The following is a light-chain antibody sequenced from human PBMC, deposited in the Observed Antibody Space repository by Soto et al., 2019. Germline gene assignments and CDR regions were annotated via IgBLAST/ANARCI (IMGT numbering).Light chain of an antibody. V-gene: IGKV4-1*01. J-gene: IGKJ2*01. CDR2: DAS. Sequence: IAMTQSPASLVVSLGERATINCQSGRTVLSTADNQNFLAWYQQRPGQPPKLLIYDASTRAPGVPDRFIGRGSATEFTLTVAGLQPEDVAVYYCPQYYASPHSFGTGNRLEI. CDR3: PQYYASPHS. CDR1: RTVLSTADNQNF.